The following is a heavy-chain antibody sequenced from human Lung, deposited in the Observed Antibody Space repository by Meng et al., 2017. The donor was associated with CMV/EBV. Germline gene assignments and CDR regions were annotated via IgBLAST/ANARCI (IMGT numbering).Heavy chain of an antibody. CDR2: INHNGSP. CDR1: GGSFSGYY. Sequence: SETLSLTCEVFGGSFSGYYWTWIRQPPGKGLEWIGEINHNGSPDYNASLKSRVTISADMSKNQFSLKLTSVTAADTALYYCARGWQQHLPPRYWYFDLWGRGTQVXVSS. V-gene: IGHV4-34*01. J-gene: IGHJ2*01. D-gene: IGHD6-13*01. CDR3: ARGWQQHLPPRYWYFDL.